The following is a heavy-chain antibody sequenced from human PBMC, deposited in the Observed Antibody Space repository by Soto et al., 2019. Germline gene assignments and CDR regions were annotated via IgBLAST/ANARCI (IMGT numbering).Heavy chain of an antibody. Sequence: EVQLLEAGGGLVQPGGSLRPSCAASGFTFSSYALRWVRQAPGKGLEWVSAISGSGGSTYYADSVKGRFTITRDNSKNTLYLQMNSPRAEDTAIYYCARRGSGSYYDYWGQGTLVTVSS. CDR1: GFTFSSYA. CDR3: ARRGSGSYYDY. V-gene: IGHV3-23*01. D-gene: IGHD1-26*01. J-gene: IGHJ4*02. CDR2: ISGSGGST.